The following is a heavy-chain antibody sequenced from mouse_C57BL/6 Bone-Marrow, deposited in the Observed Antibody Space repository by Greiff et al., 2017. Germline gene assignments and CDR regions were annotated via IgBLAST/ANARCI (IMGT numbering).Heavy chain of an antibody. CDR1: GYTFTSYG. Sequence: QVQLQQSGAELARPGASVKLSCKASGYTFTSYGISWVKQRTGQGLEWIGEIYPRSGNTYYNEKFKGKATLTADKSSSTAYMELRSLTSEDSAVSFCASPVLPYYYAMDYWGQGTSVTVSS. V-gene: IGHV1-81*01. CDR2: IYPRSGNT. D-gene: IGHD1-1*01. J-gene: IGHJ4*01. CDR3: ASPVLPYYYAMDY.